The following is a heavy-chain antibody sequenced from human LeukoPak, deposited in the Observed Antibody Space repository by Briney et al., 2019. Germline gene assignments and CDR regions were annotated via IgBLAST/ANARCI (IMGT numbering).Heavy chain of an antibody. J-gene: IGHJ3*02. CDR2: ISPSGDIT. CDR1: GFIFSSHG. D-gene: IGHD3-10*01. Sequence: GGSLRLSCAASGFIFSSHGMNWVRQAPGKGLEWVSGISPSGDITYYADSVKGRFTISRDNAKNSLYLQMNSLRAEDTAVCYCARDSPYYSPKGAFDIWGQGTMVTVSS. CDR3: ARDSPYYSPKGAFDI. V-gene: IGHV3-23*01.